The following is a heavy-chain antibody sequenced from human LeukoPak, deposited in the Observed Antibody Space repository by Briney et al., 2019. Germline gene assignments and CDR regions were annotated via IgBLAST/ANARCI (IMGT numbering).Heavy chain of an antibody. J-gene: IGHJ4*02. CDR1: GYTFTSYA. V-gene: IGHV1-3*01. Sequence: GASVKVSCKASGYTFTSYAMHWVRQAPGQRLEWMGWINAGNGNTKYSQKFQGRDAITRDTSASTAYMELSSLRSEDTAVYYCARASEYSSSLDYWGQGTLVTVSS. CDR3: ARASEYSSSLDY. D-gene: IGHD6-6*01. CDR2: INAGNGNT.